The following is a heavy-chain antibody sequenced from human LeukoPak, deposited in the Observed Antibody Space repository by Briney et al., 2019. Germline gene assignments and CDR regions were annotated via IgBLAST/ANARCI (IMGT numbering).Heavy chain of an antibody. CDR3: ARKGLGGDLFDY. D-gene: IGHD4-17*01. J-gene: IGHJ4*02. CDR1: GGSISSGGYS. Sequence: SQTLSLTCAVSGGSISSGGYSWSWIRQPPGKGLEWIGYIYHSGSTYYNPSLKSRVTISVDRSKNQFSLKLSSVTAVDTAVYYCARKGLGGDLFDYWGQGTLVTVSS. CDR2: IYHSGST. V-gene: IGHV4-30-2*01.